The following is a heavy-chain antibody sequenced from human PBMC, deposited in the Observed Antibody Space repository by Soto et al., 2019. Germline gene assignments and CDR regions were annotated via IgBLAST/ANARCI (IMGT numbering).Heavy chain of an antibody. CDR3: ARDNYGSGSYYLYYYYGMDV. V-gene: IGHV3-30-3*01. CDR2: ISYDGSNK. D-gene: IGHD3-10*01. Sequence: GGSLRLSCAASGFTFSSYAMHWVRQAPGKGLEWVAVISYDGSNKYYADSVKGRFTISRDNSKNTLYLQMNSLRAEDTAVYYCARDNYGSGSYYLYYYYGMDVWGQGTTVTSP. J-gene: IGHJ6*02. CDR1: GFTFSSYA.